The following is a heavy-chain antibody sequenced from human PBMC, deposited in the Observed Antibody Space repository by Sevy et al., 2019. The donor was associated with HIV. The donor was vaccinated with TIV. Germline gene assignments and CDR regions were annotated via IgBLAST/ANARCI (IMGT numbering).Heavy chain of an antibody. D-gene: IGHD5-18*01. CDR1: GFTFTNTW. CDR3: TTGDPYNRYGYMRPYFFDY. V-gene: IGHV3-15*01. Sequence: GGSLRLSCAASGFTFTNTWMSWVRQAPGKGLEWVGRIKSKTDGGTGDYAAPVKGRFSISRDDSKNTLYLQMNSLKTEDIAVYYCTTGDPYNRYGYMRPYFFDYWGQGTLVTVSS. CDR2: IKSKTDGGTG. J-gene: IGHJ4*02.